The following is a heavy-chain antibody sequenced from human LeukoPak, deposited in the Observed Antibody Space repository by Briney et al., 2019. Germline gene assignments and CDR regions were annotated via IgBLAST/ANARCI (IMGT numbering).Heavy chain of an antibody. CDR2: FKSKIDGGTT. CDR1: GFTFSNAW. D-gene: IGHD1-26*01. CDR3: TATIEPWEVQNFDY. Sequence: GGSLRLSCAASGFTFSNAWMSWVRQAPGKGLEWVGRFKSKIDGGTTDYAAPVKGRFTVSREDSKNTLYLQMNSLSAEDTAVYYCTATIEPWEVQNFDYWGQGTLVTVSS. J-gene: IGHJ4*02. V-gene: IGHV3-15*01.